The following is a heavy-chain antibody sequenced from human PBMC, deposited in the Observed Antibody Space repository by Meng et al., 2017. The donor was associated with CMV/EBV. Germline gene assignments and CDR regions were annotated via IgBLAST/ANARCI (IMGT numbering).Heavy chain of an antibody. Sequence: GESLKISCAASGFTVSSNYMSWVRQAPGKGLEWVSVIYSGGSTYYADSVKGRFTISRDNSKNTLYLQMNSLRAEDTAVYYCARGGVRYCGGDCYPTRFDYWGQGTLVTVSS. V-gene: IGHV3-53*01. CDR1: GFTVSSNY. CDR3: ARGGVRYCGGDCYPTRFDY. CDR2: IYSGGST. D-gene: IGHD2-21*01. J-gene: IGHJ4*02.